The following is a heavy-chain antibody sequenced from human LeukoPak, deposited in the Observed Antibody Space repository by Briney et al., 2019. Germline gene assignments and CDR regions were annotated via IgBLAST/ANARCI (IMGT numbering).Heavy chain of an antibody. CDR2: IIPIFGTA. J-gene: IGHJ4*02. CDR1: GYTFTSYG. CDR3: AREALRGIAAAGTSDY. Sequence: SVKVSCKASGYTFTSYGISWVLQAPGQGLEWMGGIIPIFGTANYAQKFQGRVTITTDESTSTAYMELSSLRSEDTAVYYCAREALRGIAAAGTSDYWGQGTLVTVSS. D-gene: IGHD6-13*01. V-gene: IGHV1-69*05.